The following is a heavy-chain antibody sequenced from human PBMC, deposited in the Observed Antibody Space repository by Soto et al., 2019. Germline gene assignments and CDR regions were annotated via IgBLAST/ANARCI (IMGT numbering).Heavy chain of an antibody. CDR3: ARERGIAAAVNWFDP. Sequence: QVQLVESGGGVVQPGRSLRLSCAASGFTFSSYGMHWVRQAPGKGLEWVAVIWYDGSNKYYADSVKGRFTISRGNSKNTLYLQMNSLRAEDTAVYYCARERGIAAAVNWFDPWGQGTLVTVSS. D-gene: IGHD6-13*01. J-gene: IGHJ5*02. V-gene: IGHV3-33*01. CDR1: GFTFSSYG. CDR2: IWYDGSNK.